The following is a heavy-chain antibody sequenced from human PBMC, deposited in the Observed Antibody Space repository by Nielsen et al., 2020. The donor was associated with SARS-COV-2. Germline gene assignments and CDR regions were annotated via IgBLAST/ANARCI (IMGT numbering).Heavy chain of an antibody. V-gene: IGHV3-9*01. CDR3: AKGFYDSSGPY. CDR1: GFTFDDYA. Sequence: SLKISCAASGFTFDDYAMHWVRQAPGKGLEWVSGISWNSGSIDYADSVKGRFTISRDNAKNSLYLQMNSLRAEDTALYYCAKGFYDSSGPYWGQGTLVTVSS. CDR2: ISWNSGSI. D-gene: IGHD3-22*01. J-gene: IGHJ4*02.